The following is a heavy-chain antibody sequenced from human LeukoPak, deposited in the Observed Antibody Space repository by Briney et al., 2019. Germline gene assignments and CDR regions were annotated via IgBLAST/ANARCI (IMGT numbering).Heavy chain of an antibody. V-gene: IGHV3-74*01. J-gene: IGHJ4*02. D-gene: IGHD3-3*01. CDR2: IKGDGIST. CDR1: GFDFSSNW. Sequence: GGSLRLSCAASGFDFSSNWMHWVRHAPGQGLVWVSRIKGDGISTNYADSVKGRFTISRDIAKNTLYLQMNSLRAEDTGVYYCAKDHYWSIDYWGRGALVTVSS. CDR3: AKDHYWSIDY.